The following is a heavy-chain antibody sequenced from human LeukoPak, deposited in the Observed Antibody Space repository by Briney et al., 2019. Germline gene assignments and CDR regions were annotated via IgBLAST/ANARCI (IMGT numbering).Heavy chain of an antibody. CDR1: GYTLTELS. D-gene: IGHD3-10*01. CDR2: FDPEDGET. CDR3: ASYGSGSYRPLDY. Sequence: ASVKVSCKVSGYTLTELSMHWVRQAPGKWLEWMGGFDPEDGETIYAQKFQGRVTMTEDTSTDTAYMELSSLRSEDTAVYYCASYGSGSYRPLDYWGQGTLVTVSS. J-gene: IGHJ4*02. V-gene: IGHV1-24*01.